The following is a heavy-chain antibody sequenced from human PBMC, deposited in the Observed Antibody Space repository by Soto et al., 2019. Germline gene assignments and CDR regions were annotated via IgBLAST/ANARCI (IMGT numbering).Heavy chain of an antibody. V-gene: IGHV3-23*01. J-gene: IGHJ4*02. CDR1: GFTFSSYG. Sequence: GGSLRLSCAASGFTFSSYGMHWVRQAPGKGLEWVSGITGSGGNKYYADSVKGRFTISRDNSKNTLYLQMNSLRAEDTAVYYCAKDRVRSSSWNLGDYWGQGT. D-gene: IGHD2-2*01. CDR3: AKDRVRSSSWNLGDY. CDR2: ITGSGGNK.